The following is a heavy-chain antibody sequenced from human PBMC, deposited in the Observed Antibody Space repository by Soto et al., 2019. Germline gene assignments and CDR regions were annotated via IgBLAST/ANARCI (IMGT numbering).Heavy chain of an antibody. Sequence: GASVKVSCKASGGTFSSYAISWVRQAPGQGLEWMGGIIPIFGTANYAQKFQGRVTITADESTSTAYMELSSLRSEDTAVYYCARAGYYYDSKPPNYYGMDVWGQGTTVTVSS. CDR2: IIPIFGTA. CDR3: ARAGYYYDSKPPNYYGMDV. J-gene: IGHJ6*02. CDR1: GGTFSSYA. V-gene: IGHV1-69*13. D-gene: IGHD3-22*01.